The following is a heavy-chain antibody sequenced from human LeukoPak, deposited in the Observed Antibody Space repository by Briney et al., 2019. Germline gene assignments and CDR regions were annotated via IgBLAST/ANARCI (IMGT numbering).Heavy chain of an antibody. J-gene: IGHJ4*02. CDR3: ANRGYYDSPWN. D-gene: IGHD3-22*01. CDR2: ISGSGGST. V-gene: IGHV3-23*01. CDR1: GFTFSSYA. Sequence: GGSLRLXCAASGFTFSSYAMSWVRQAPGKGLEWVSAISGSGGSTYYADSVKGRFTISRDNSKNTLYLQMNSLRAEDTAVYYCANRGYYDSPWNWGQGTLVTVSS.